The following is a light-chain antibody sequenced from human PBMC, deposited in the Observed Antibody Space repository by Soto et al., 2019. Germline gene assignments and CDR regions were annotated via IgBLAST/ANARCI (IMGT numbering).Light chain of an antibody. Sequence: EIVMTQSPAPLSVSPGERATLSCRASQSVSASLAWYQQKPGQAPRLLIYGVSTRAPGLPGRFSGSGSGTEFTLTISSLQSEDLAVYYCQQYNNWPLTFGGGTKVDIK. J-gene: IGKJ4*01. CDR2: GVS. CDR1: QSVSAS. CDR3: QQYNNWPLT. V-gene: IGKV3-15*01.